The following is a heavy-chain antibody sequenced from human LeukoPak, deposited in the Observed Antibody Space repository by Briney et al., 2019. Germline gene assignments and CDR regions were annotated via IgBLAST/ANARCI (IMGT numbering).Heavy chain of an antibody. CDR1: GYTFTSYD. CDR3: ARALKGETYYDFWSGYYTFDY. Sequence: GASVKVSCKASGYTFTSYDINWVRQATGQGLEWMGWMNPNSGNTGYAQKFQGRVTITRNTSISTAYMELSSLRSEDTAVYYCARALKGETYYDFWSGYYTFDYWGQGTLVTVSS. D-gene: IGHD3-3*01. V-gene: IGHV1-8*03. CDR2: MNPNSGNT. J-gene: IGHJ4*02.